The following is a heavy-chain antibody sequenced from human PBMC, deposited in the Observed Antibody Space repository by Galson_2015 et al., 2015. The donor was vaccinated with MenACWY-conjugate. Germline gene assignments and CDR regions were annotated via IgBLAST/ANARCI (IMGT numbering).Heavy chain of an antibody. CDR1: GFSLSTSGMR. Sequence: PALVKPTQTLTLTCTFSGFSLSTSGMRVSWIRQPPGKALEWLARIDWDDDKFYSTSLKTRLTISKDTSKNQVVLTMTNMDPVDTATYYCARIILDSSGYYYWDAFDIWGQGTMVTVSS. CDR3: ARIILDSSGYYYWDAFDI. CDR2: IDWDDDK. V-gene: IGHV2-70*04. D-gene: IGHD3-22*01. J-gene: IGHJ3*02.